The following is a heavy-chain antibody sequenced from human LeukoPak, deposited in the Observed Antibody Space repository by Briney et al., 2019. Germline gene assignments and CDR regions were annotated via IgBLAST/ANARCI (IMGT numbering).Heavy chain of an antibody. CDR1: GGTFSSYA. CDR2: IIPIFGTA. V-gene: IGHV1-69*13. Sequence: ASVKVSCKASGGTFSSYAISWVRQAPGQGLEWMGGIIPIFGTANYAQKFQGRVTITADESTSTAYMELSSLRSEDTAVYYCARSEQLGLNWFDPWGQGTLVTVSS. D-gene: IGHD6-13*01. CDR3: ARSEQLGLNWFDP. J-gene: IGHJ5*02.